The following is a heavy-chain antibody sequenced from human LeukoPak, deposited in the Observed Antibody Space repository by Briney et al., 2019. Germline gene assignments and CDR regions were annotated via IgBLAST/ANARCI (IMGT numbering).Heavy chain of an antibody. CDR3: ARDRNLPGPEDAFDI. Sequence: GASVKVSCKASGYTFTSYYMHWVRQAPGQGLEWMGRIIPILGIANYAQKFQGRVTITADKSMSTAYMELSSLRSEDTAVYYCARDRNLPGPEDAFDIWGQGTMVTVSS. CDR1: GYTFTSYY. D-gene: IGHD1-14*01. CDR2: IIPILGIA. V-gene: IGHV1-69*04. J-gene: IGHJ3*02.